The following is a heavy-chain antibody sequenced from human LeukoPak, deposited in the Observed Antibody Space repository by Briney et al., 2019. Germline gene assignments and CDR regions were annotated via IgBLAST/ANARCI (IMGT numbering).Heavy chain of an antibody. J-gene: IGHJ3*02. CDR1: GFTFSSYE. D-gene: IGHD2-21*02. CDR2: ISSSGSTI. V-gene: IGHV3-48*03. Sequence: GGSLRLSCAASGFTFSSYEMNWVRQAPGKGLEWVSYISSSGSTIYYADSVKGRFTISRDNAKNSLYLQMNSLRAEATAVYYCARRPYCGGDCYSLDGFDMWGQGTMVTVSS. CDR3: ARRPYCGGDCYSLDGFDM.